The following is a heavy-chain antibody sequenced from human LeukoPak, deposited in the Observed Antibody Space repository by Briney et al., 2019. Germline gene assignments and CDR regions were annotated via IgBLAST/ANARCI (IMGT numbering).Heavy chain of an antibody. CDR3: AKDRQEWELFDY. Sequence: GGALRLSCAASGFTFSSYAMSGVRQPPAKGLEGVSPISGSRGTIYYADSLKGRFTISRDNSKNTLYLQINSLRAEDTAVYYCAKDRQEWELFDYWGQGTLVTVSS. D-gene: IGHD1-26*01. CDR2: ISGSRGTI. V-gene: IGHV3-23*01. J-gene: IGHJ4*02. CDR1: GFTFSSYA.